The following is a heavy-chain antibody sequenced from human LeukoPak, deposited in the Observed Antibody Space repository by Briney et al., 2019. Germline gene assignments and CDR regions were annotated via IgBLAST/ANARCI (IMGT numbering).Heavy chain of an antibody. CDR3: ARGGSSWYGVGFDY. Sequence: SETLSLTCAVYGGSFSGYYWSWIRQPPGKGLEWIGEINHSGSTNYNPSHKSRVTISVDTSKNQFSLKLSSVTAADAAVYYCARGGSSWYGVGFDYWGQGTLVTVSS. CDR1: GGSFSGYY. J-gene: IGHJ4*02. V-gene: IGHV4-34*01. D-gene: IGHD6-13*01. CDR2: INHSGST.